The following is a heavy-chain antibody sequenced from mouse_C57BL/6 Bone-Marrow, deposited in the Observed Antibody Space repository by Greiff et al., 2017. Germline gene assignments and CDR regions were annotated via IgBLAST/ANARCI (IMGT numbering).Heavy chain of an antibody. D-gene: IGHD2-3*01. CDR1: GYTFTSYW. Sequence: QVQLQQSGAELVKPGASVKLSCKASGYTFTSYWMQWVKQRPGQGLEWIGEIDPSDSYTNYNQKFKGKATLTVDTSSSTAYMQLSSLTSEDSAVYYCAREGDGYYAMDYRGQGDSAPAS. CDR3: AREGDGYYAMDY. V-gene: IGHV1-50*01. J-gene: IGHJ4*01. CDR2: IDPSDSYT.